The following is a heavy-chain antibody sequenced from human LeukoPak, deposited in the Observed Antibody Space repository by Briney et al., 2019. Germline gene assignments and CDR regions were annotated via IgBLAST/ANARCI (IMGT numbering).Heavy chain of an antibody. CDR2: IYYSGST. CDR3: ARETSQKGAHYMDV. Sequence: PSETLSLTCTVSGGSISSYYWSWIRQPPGKGLEWIGYIYYSGSTNYNPSLKSRVTISVDTSKKQFSLKLTSVTVADTAVYYCARETSQKGAHYMDVWGKGTTVAISS. CDR1: GGSISSYY. D-gene: IGHD3-16*01. J-gene: IGHJ6*03. V-gene: IGHV4-59*01.